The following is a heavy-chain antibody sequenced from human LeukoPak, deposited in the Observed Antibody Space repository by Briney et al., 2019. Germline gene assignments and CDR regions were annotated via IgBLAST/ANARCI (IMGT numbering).Heavy chain of an antibody. D-gene: IGHD1-26*01. J-gene: IGHJ5*02. CDR3: ARAPRKWELRGGWFDP. Sequence: GSLRLSCAASGFTFSSYAMHWVRHAPGKGLEWVAVISYDGSNKYYADSVKGRFTISRDNSKNTLYLQMNSLRAEDTAVYYCARAPRKWELRGGWFDPWGQGTLVTVSS. V-gene: IGHV3-30-3*01. CDR2: ISYDGSNK. CDR1: GFTFSSYA.